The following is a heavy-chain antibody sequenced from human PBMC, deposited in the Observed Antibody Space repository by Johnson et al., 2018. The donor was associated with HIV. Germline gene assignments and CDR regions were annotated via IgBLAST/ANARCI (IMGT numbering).Heavy chain of an antibody. CDR1: GFTFDDYA. J-gene: IGHJ3*02. V-gene: IGHV3-9*01. Sequence: VQLVESGGGLVQPGRSLRLSCAASGFTFDDYAMHWVRQAPGKGLEWVAGISWNSGSIVYVDSVKGRFTISRDNAKNSLYLQMNSLRAEDTAVYYCARVHIAGRWSDAFEIWGQGTMVTVSS. CDR2: ISWNSGSI. CDR3: ARVHIAGRWSDAFEI. D-gene: IGHD6-13*01.